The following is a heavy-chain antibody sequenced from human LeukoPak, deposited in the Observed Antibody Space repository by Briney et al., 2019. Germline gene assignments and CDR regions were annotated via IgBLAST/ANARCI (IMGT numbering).Heavy chain of an antibody. J-gene: IGHJ3*01. CDR1: GFTVSTNY. CDR3: ARDSPYYYGSGL. CDR2: IYSGGST. Sequence: PGGSLRLSCAASGFTVSTNYMSWVRQAPGKGLEWVSVIYSGGSTYYADSEKGRFTISRDNSRNTLYLQMNSLRADDTAVYYCARDSPYYYGSGLWGQGTMVTVSS. D-gene: IGHD3-10*01. V-gene: IGHV3-53*01.